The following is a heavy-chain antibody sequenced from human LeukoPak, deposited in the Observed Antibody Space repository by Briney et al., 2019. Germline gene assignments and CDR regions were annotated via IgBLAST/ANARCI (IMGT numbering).Heavy chain of an antibody. J-gene: IGHJ6*02. D-gene: IGHD5-18*01. CDR1: GGSFSDYS. CDR3: ARASTAYYYGMDV. V-gene: IGHV4-34*01. Sequence: SETLSLTCAVYGGSFSDYSWNWIRQPPGKGLEWIGEINHSGISGSTNYNPSLKSRVTISIDTSKSQFSLKLSSVTAADTAVYYCARASTAYYYGMDVWGQGTTVTVSS. CDR2: INHSGISGST.